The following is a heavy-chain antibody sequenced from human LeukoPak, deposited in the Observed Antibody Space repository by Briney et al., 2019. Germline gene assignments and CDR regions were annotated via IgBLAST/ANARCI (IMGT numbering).Heavy chain of an antibody. CDR1: GFTVSSNY. CDR2: IYLGGNT. D-gene: IGHD2-2*01. Sequence: GGSLRLSCAASGFTVSSNYMTWVRQAPGKGLEWVSIIYLGGNTYYPDSVKGRFTISTDNSKNTLHLQMNSLRAEDTAVYYCARGARSCSCTRCYAYYFDYWGQGALVAVSS. CDR3: ARGARSCSCTRCYAYYFDY. V-gene: IGHV3-53*01. J-gene: IGHJ4*02.